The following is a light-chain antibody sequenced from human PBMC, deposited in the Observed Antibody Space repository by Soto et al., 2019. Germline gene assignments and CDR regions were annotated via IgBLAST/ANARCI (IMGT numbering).Light chain of an antibody. CDR2: AAS. V-gene: IGKV1-39*01. CDR1: QSISTY. CDR3: QQSYSSLQRT. Sequence: DIQMTQSPSSLSASVGDRVTITCRASQSISTYLNWYQQKPGKAPKLLIYAASSLQSGVPSRFSGSESGTDFTLTISTLQPEDSATYYCQQSYSSLQRTFGGGTKVEI. J-gene: IGKJ4*01.